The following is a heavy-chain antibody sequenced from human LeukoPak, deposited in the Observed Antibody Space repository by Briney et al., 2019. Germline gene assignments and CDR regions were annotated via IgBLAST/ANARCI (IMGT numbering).Heavy chain of an antibody. V-gene: IGHV1-2*02. CDR2: INPNSGGT. J-gene: IGHJ3*02. Sequence: ASVKVSCKASGYTFTGYYMHWVRQAPGQGLEWMGWINPNSGGTNYAQKFQGRVTMTRDTSISTAYMELSRLRSDDTAVYYCTREFQEDSSGYLDAFDIWGQGTMVTVSS. D-gene: IGHD3-22*01. CDR1: GYTFTGYY. CDR3: TREFQEDSSGYLDAFDI.